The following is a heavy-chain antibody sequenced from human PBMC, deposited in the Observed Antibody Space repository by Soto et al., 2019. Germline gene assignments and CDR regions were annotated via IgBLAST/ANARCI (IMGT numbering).Heavy chain of an antibody. CDR2: INHSGST. D-gene: IGHD2-15*01. V-gene: IGHV4-34*01. CDR1: GESVCGYY. CDR3: ASVYGRRRAKGSHYGMDV. J-gene: IGHJ6*02. Sequence: SETPSLTCAVYGESVCGYYWGGIRQPPGKGLEWIGEINHSGSTNYNPSLKSRVTISVDTSKNQFSLKLSPVTAADTAVYYCASVYGRRRAKGSHYGMDVWGQGTTVTVSS.